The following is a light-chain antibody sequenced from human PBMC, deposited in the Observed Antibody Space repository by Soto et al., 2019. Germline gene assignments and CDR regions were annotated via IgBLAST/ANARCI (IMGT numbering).Light chain of an antibody. Sequence: QSALTQPPSASGSPGQSVTISCTGTSSDVGGYNYVSWYQQHPGQAPKLMIYEVYKRPSGVPDRFSGSKSGNTASLTVSGLQPEDEADYYCNSYAGSNIVFGTGTKLTVL. CDR2: EVY. J-gene: IGLJ1*01. CDR1: SSDVGGYNY. V-gene: IGLV2-8*01. CDR3: NSYAGSNIV.